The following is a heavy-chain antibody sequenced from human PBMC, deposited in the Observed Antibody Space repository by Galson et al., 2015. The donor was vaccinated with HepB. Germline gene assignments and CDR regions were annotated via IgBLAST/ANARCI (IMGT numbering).Heavy chain of an antibody. CDR1: GFTFSSYA. CDR2: INNNDGNT. D-gene: IGHD2-15*01. CDR3: ASNSGGRGYSPIDY. V-gene: IGHV3-23*01. Sequence: SLRLSCAASGFTFSSYAMSWVRQAPGKGLEWFSSINNNDGNTYHADSVKGRFTLSRDNSKNTLSLQMSSLRAEYTAVYYCASNSGGRGYSPIDYWGRGALVTVSS. J-gene: IGHJ4*02.